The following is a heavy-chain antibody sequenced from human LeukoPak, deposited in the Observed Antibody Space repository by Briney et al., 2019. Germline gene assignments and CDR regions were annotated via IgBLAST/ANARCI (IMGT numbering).Heavy chain of an antibody. Sequence: GGSLRLSCAASGFTFSSYGMHWVRQAPGKGLEWVAFIRYDGSNKYYADSVKGRFTISRDNSKNTLYLQMSSLRAEDTAVYYCAKGSPLRNYDFWSGYVDYWGQGTLVTVSS. J-gene: IGHJ4*02. CDR2: IRYDGSNK. CDR1: GFTFSSYG. V-gene: IGHV3-30*02. CDR3: AKGSPLRNYDFWSGYVDY. D-gene: IGHD3-3*01.